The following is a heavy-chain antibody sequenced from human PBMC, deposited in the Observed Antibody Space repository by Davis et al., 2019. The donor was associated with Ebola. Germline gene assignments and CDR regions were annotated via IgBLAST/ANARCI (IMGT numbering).Heavy chain of an antibody. CDR3: ARSGNPNPFDY. CDR1: GGTFSSYA. J-gene: IGHJ4*02. D-gene: IGHD4-23*01. Sequence: SVKVSCKASGGTFSSYAISWVRQAPGQGLEWMGRIIPILGIANYAQKFQGRVTITADKSTSTAYMELSSLRSEDTAVYYCARSGNPNPFDYWGQGTLVTVSS. CDR2: IIPILGIA. V-gene: IGHV1-69*04.